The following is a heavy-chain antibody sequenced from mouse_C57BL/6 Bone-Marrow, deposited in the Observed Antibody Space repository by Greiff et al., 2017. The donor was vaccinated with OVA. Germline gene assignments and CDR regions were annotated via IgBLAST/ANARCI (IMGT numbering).Heavy chain of an antibody. CDR1: GYNIKDYY. J-gene: IGHJ3*01. CDR2: IDPADGET. D-gene: IGHD1-1*01. CDR3: TYYYVAC. V-gene: IGHV14-2*01. Sequence: VQLQQPGAELVKPGASVKLSCTASGYNIKDYYMHWVKQRPEQGLEWIGRIDPADGETKYAPKFRGKATITADTSSSTAYLQLSSLTSEDTAVYYCTYYYVACWGRGTLVTVSA.